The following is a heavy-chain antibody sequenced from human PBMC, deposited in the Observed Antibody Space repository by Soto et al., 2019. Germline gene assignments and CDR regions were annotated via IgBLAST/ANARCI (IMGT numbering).Heavy chain of an antibody. Sequence: SETLSLTCAVSGDSISSDKWWSWVRQPPGKGLEWIGEIHPSGRTNCNPSLKSRIMMSVERSQNQFSLQVNSMTAADTAVYYCARGGDWKFDYWGQGSQVTVSS. CDR3: ARGGDWKFDY. CDR2: IHPSGRT. V-gene: IGHV4-4*02. CDR1: GDSISSDKW. J-gene: IGHJ4*02. D-gene: IGHD2-21*02.